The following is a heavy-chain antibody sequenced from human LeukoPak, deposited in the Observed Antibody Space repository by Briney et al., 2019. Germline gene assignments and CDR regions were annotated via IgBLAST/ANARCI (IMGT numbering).Heavy chain of an antibody. CDR3: ARDAYYYDSSGYYPLDY. Sequence: GGSLRLSCAASGFTFSSYGMHWVRGAPGKGLVWVAVIGYDGSNKYYADSVKGRFTISRDNSKNTLYLQMNSLRAEDTAVYYCARDAYYYDSSGYYPLDYWGQGTLVTVSS. V-gene: IGHV3-33*01. J-gene: IGHJ4*02. CDR2: IGYDGSNK. CDR1: GFTFSSYG. D-gene: IGHD3-22*01.